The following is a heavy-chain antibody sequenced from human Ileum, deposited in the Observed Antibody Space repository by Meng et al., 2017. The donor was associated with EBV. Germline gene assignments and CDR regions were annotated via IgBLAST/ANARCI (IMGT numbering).Heavy chain of an antibody. CDR1: GGSISSSNYY. J-gene: IGHJ2*01. CDR2: IYNSGST. Sequence: QVQLHEPGPRLVKPSQTLSLTCTVSGGSISSSNYYWSWIRQPPGKGLEWSGHIYNSGSTYYNPSLKSRITISVDTSKNQFSLKLSSVTAADTAIYYCARGQKGYFDLWGRGTLVTVSS. V-gene: IGHV4-30-4*01. CDR3: ARGQKGYFDL.